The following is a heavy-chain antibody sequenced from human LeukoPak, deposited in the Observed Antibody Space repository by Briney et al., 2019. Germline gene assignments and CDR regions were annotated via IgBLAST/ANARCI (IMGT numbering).Heavy chain of an antibody. Sequence: GGSLRLSCAASGLTFSSLAMDWVRQAPGKGLEWVGDISYDGTYASYAASVRGRFTISRDNSKHALYLQMNSPRTEDTAVYYCAIESSLSNWGLGTLVTVSS. J-gene: IGHJ4*02. CDR1: GLTFSSLA. CDR2: ISYDGTYA. D-gene: IGHD2/OR15-2a*01. CDR3: AIESSLSN. V-gene: IGHV3-30*04.